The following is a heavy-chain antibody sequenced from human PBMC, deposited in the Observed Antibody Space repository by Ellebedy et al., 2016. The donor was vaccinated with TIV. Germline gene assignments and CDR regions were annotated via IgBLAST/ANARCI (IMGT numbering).Heavy chain of an antibody. CDR2: IRYDGSDK. V-gene: IGHV3-30*02. J-gene: IGHJ5*02. CDR1: GFTFNSYG. Sequence: PGGSLRLSCAASGFTFNSYGMHWVRQAPGKGLEWVTFIRYDGSDKYYTDSVKGRFTISRDNSKNTRNLQMNSLRLEDTAVYHCAKVLFAFGEFESPFDPWGQGTLVIVSS. CDR3: AKVLFAFGEFESPFDP. D-gene: IGHD3-10*01.